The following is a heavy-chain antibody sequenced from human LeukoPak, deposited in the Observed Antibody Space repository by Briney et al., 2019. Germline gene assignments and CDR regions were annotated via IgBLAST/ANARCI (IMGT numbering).Heavy chain of an antibody. J-gene: IGHJ4*02. CDR2: IYYSGST. Sequence: SETLSLTCTVSGGSISSYYWSWIRQPPGKGLEWIGYIYYSGSTNYNPSLKSRVTISVDTSKNQFSLKVNSVTAADTAVYYCAYSNSDPTFDYWGLGPLVTASS. CDR3: AYSNSDPTFDY. CDR1: GGSISSYY. V-gene: IGHV4-59*12. D-gene: IGHD4-11*01.